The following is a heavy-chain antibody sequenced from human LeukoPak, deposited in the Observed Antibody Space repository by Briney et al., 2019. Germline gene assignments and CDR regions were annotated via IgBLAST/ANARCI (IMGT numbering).Heavy chain of an antibody. Sequence: ASVKVPCKASGYTFTGYYMHWVRQALGQGLEWMGWINPNSGGTNYAQKFQGRVTMSRATSISTAYMDLSRLRSDDTAVYYCARDLDSSGWSHFQHWGQGTLVTVSS. CDR1: GYTFTGYY. J-gene: IGHJ1*01. CDR3: ARDLDSSGWSHFQH. CDR2: INPNSGGT. V-gene: IGHV1-2*02. D-gene: IGHD6-19*01.